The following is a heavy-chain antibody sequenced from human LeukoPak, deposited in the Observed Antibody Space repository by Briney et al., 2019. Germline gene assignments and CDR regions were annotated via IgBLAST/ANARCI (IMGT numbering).Heavy chain of an antibody. CDR3: ARGAKWAYYFDY. CDR1: GFTFSAYW. Sequence: GGSLRLSCAASGFTFSAYWMHWVRHAPGKGLVWVSRINTDGSSPTYAASVKGRFTISRDNAKNTLYLQMNSLTAEDTAVYYCARGAKWAYYFDYWGQGTLVTVSS. J-gene: IGHJ4*02. CDR2: INTDGSSP. D-gene: IGHD1-26*01. V-gene: IGHV3-74*01.